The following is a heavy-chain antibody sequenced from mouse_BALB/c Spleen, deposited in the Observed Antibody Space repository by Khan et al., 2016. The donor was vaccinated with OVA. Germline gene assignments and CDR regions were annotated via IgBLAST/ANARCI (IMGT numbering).Heavy chain of an antibody. Sequence: EVQLQQSGPELVKPGASVKMSCKASGYTFTSYVMHWVKQKPGLGLEWIGYIYPFNDDTKYNEKFKGKATLTSDKSSSTAYMELISLTSEDSAVYYCAPVGNYDVSFAYWGQGTLVTVSA. CDR2: IYPFNDDT. CDR3: APVGNYDVSFAY. J-gene: IGHJ3*01. V-gene: IGHV1S136*01. CDR1: GYTFTSYV. D-gene: IGHD2-4*01.